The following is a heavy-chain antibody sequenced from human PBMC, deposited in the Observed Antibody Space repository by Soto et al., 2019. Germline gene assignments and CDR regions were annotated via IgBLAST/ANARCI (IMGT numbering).Heavy chain of an antibody. D-gene: IGHD5-12*01. CDR1: RFPFSDAW. J-gene: IGHJ4*02. Sequence: GGSLRPSCAASRFPFSDAWMSWVRQAPGKGLEWVGRIRSKTDGRTTEYAAPVKGRFTISRDDSKNTLYLQMNSLKAEDTAVYYCTTLYSGYDYVGYWGQGTLVTVSS. V-gene: IGHV3-15*01. CDR3: TTLYSGYDYVGY. CDR2: IRSKTDGRTT.